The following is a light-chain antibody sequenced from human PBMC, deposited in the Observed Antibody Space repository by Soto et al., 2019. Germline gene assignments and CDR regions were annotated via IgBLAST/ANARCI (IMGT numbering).Light chain of an antibody. Sequence: ENLFAQSPRPPALSPGEKDTPSLRASQSVSNYLAWYQQKPGQAPRLLIYVASSRATGIPDRFSGSGSGTDFTLTISRLEPEDFAVYYCQQYGGSPQTFGQGTKVDIK. J-gene: IGKJ1*01. CDR2: VAS. CDR3: QQYGGSPQT. V-gene: IGKV3-20*01. CDR1: QSVSNY.